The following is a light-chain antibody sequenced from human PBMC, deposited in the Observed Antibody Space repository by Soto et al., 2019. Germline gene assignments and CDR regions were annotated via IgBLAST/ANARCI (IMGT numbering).Light chain of an antibody. CDR3: AAWDDSLSGGV. V-gene: IGLV1-47*02. CDR2: SNN. CDR1: TSNIGSNY. J-gene: IGLJ3*02. Sequence: QSVLIQAPSASGTPGQRVTISCSGSTSNIGSNYVYWYQQLPGTAPKLLIYSNNQRPSGVPDRFSGSKSGTSASLAISGLRSEDEADYYCAAWDDSLSGGVFGGGTKVTVL.